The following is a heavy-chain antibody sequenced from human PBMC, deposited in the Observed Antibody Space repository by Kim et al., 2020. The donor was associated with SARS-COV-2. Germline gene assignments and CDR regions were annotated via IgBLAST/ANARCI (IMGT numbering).Heavy chain of an antibody. V-gene: IGHV1-69*01. J-gene: IGHJ4*02. D-gene: IGHD6-19*01. CDR2: TA. Sequence: TANYAQKFQGRVTITADESTSTAYMELSSLRSEDTAVYYCARDGVAGFDYWGQGTLVTVSS. CDR3: ARDGVAGFDY.